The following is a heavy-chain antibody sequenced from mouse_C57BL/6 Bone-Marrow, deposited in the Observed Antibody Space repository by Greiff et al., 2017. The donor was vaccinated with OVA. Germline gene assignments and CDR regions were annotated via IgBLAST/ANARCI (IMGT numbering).Heavy chain of an antibody. CDR3: ARYEYDDDMDY. CDR2: INPYNGGT. Sequence: VQLQQSGPVLVKPGASVKMSCKASGYTFTDYYMNWVKQSHGKSLEWIGVINPYNGGTSYNQKFKGKATLTVDKSSSTAYMELNSLTTEDSAVYYCARYEYDDDMDYWGQGTSVTVSS. V-gene: IGHV1-19*01. D-gene: IGHD2-4*01. J-gene: IGHJ4*01. CDR1: GYTFTDYY.